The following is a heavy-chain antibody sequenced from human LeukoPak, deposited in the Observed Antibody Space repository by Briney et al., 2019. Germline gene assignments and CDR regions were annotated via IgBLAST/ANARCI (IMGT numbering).Heavy chain of an antibody. J-gene: IGHJ4*02. CDR3: ARSIAVAGNFDY. Sequence: PGGSLRLSCAASGFTFSSYSMNWVRQAPGEGLEWVASISSSSSYINHADSVKGRFAISRDNAKNSLYLQMNSLRAEDTAVYYCARSIAVAGNFDYWGQGTLVTVSS. V-gene: IGHV3-21*01. CDR2: ISSSSSYI. CDR1: GFTFSSYS. D-gene: IGHD6-19*01.